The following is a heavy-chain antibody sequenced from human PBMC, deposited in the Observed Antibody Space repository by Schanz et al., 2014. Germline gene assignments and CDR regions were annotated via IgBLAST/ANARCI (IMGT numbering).Heavy chain of an antibody. V-gene: IGHV3-23*01. D-gene: IGHD3-10*02. CDR2: IPWNGAAI. Sequence: EVQLLESGGGLVQPGGSLRLSCAASGFTFSSYAMHWVRQAPGKGLEWVSNIPWNGAAIGYAGSVRGRFTISRDSSKNTLYLQMNSLRPEDTAIYYCAKNQYDDVDLSSFYFDFWGQGTLVTVSS. CDR1: GFTFSSYA. J-gene: IGHJ4*02. CDR3: AKNQYDDVDLSSFYFDF.